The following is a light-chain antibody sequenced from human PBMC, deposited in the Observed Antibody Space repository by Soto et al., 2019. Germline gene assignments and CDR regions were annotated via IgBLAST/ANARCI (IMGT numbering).Light chain of an antibody. Sequence: QSALTQPASVSGSPGQSITISCTGTSSDVGGYNLVSWYQQHPGKAPKLMIYEVSKRPSGVSHRVSGSKSGNTASQTISGLQAEDEADYYCCSYAGRSTLVFGGGTKVTVL. CDR1: SSDVGGYNL. CDR2: EVS. V-gene: IGLV2-23*02. CDR3: CSYAGRSTLV. J-gene: IGLJ2*01.